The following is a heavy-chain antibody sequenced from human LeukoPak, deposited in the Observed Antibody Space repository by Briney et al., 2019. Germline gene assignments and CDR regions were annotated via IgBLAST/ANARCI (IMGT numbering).Heavy chain of an antibody. J-gene: IGHJ6*02. CDR2: ISGSGGST. CDR1: GFTFSSYA. CDR3: AREIYDSSGYYYEEENYYYGMDV. V-gene: IGHV3-23*01. Sequence: SGGSLRLSCAASGFTFSSYAMSWVRQAPGKGLEWVSAISGSGGSTYYADSVKGRFTISRDNSKNTLYLQMNSLRAEDTAVYYCAREIYDSSGYYYEEENYYYGMDVWGQGTTVTVSS. D-gene: IGHD3-22*01.